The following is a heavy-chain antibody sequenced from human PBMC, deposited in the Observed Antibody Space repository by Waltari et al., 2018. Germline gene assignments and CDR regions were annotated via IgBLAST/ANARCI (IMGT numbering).Heavy chain of an antibody. Sequence: QVQLVQSGAEVKKPGSSVKVSCKASGGTFSSYAISWVRQAPGQGLEWMGGIIPIFGTANYAQKFQGRVTITADESTSTAYMELSSLRSEDTAVYYCASSPGVRSGYCSSTSCYRPYNWFDPWGQGTLVTVSS. CDR2: IIPIFGTA. J-gene: IGHJ5*02. CDR1: GGTFSSYA. CDR3: ASSPGVRSGYCSSTSCYRPYNWFDP. V-gene: IGHV1-69*01. D-gene: IGHD2-2*01.